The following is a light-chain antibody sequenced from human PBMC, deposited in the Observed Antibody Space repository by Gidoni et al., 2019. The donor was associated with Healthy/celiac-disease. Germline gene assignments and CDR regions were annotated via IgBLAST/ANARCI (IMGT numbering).Light chain of an antibody. CDR2: LGS. V-gene: IGKV2-28*01. Sequence: DIVMTQSPLSLPVTPGEPASISCRSSQSLLHSNGYNYLDWYLQKPGQSPQLLIYLGSNRASGVPDRFSGSGSGTDFTLKSSRVEAEDVGVYYCMQALQTPYTFGQGTKLESK. J-gene: IGKJ2*01. CDR1: QSLLHSNGYNY. CDR3: MQALQTPYT.